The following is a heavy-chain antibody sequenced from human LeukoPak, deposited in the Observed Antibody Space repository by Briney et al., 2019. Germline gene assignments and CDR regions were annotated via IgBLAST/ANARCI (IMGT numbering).Heavy chain of an antibody. CDR2: IIPIFGTA. D-gene: IGHD3-22*01. Sequence: SSVKVSCKASGGTFSSYAISWVRQAPGQGLEWMGGIIPIFGTANYAQKFQGRVTITTDESTSTAYMELSSLRSEDTAVYYCARGHPDYDSSGYYCCYFDYWGQGTLVILSS. CDR3: ARGHPDYDSSGYYCCYFDY. CDR1: GGTFSSYA. V-gene: IGHV1-69*05. J-gene: IGHJ4*02.